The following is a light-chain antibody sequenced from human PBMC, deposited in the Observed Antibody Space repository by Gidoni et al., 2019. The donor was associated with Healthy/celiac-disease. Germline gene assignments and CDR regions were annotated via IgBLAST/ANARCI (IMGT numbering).Light chain of an antibody. J-gene: IGLJ2*01. CDR2: QDS. V-gene: IGLV3-1*01. CDR1: KLGDKY. CDR3: QAWDSSTVV. Sequence: SYELTQPPSVSVSPGQTASITCSGEKLGDKYACWYQQKPGQYPVLVLYQDSKRPSGIPERFSGSNSGNTATLTISGTQAMDESDYYCQAWDSSTVVFGGGTKLTVL.